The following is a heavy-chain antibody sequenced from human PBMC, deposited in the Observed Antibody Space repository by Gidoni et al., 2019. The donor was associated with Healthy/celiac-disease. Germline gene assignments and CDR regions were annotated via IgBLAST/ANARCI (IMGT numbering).Heavy chain of an antibody. J-gene: IGHJ2*01. Sequence: DVQLVQSGAEVKKPGESLRISCKGSGYSFTSYWISWVRQMPGKGLEWMGRIDASDSYTNYSPSFQGHVTISADKSISTAYLQWSSLKASDTAMYYCARHAAVTTLGWRVDGINWYFDLWGRGTLVTVSS. D-gene: IGHD4-17*01. CDR1: GYSFTSYW. CDR3: ARHAAVTTLGWRVDGINWYFDL. V-gene: IGHV5-10-1*03. CDR2: IDASDSYT.